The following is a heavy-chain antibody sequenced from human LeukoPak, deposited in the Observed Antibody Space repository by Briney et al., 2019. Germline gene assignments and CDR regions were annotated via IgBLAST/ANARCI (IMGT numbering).Heavy chain of an antibody. CDR3: AREGVYALGDY. J-gene: IGHJ4*02. CDR1: GGTFSSYA. CDR2: IIPILGIA. V-gene: IGHV1-69*04. Sequence: GASVKVSCKASGGTFSSYAISWVRQATGQGLEWMGRIIPILGIANYAQKFQGRVTITADKSTSTAYMELSSLRSEDTAVYYCAREGVYALGDYWGQGTLVTVSS. D-gene: IGHD2/OR15-2a*01.